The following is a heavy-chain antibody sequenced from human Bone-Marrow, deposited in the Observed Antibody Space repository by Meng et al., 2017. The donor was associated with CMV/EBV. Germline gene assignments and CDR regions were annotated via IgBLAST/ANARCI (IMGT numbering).Heavy chain of an antibody. V-gene: IGHV4-39*07. J-gene: IGHJ4*02. CDR3: ARDNSPRFDY. CDR2: IYYSGST. CDR1: GGSISSSSYD. D-gene: IGHD4-23*01. Sequence: QLQLQGSGPGLVKPSESLCLTCTVSGGSISSSSYDWGSIRQPPGKGLEWIGSIYYSGSTYYNPSLKSRVTISVDTSKNQFSLKLSSVTAADTAVYYCARDNSPRFDYWGQGTLVTVSS.